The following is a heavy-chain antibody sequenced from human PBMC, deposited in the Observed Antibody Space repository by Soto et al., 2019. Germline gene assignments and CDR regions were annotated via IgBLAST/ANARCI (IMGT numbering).Heavy chain of an antibody. D-gene: IGHD6-13*01. J-gene: IGHJ4*02. V-gene: IGHV1-8*01. Sequence: ASVKVSCKASGYTFTSYDITWVRQATGQGLEWMGWMNPNSGNTDCAQKFQGRVTMTADASTSTAYMELSSLRSEDTAVYYCARGIAAAGWYYFDYWGQGTLVTVPQ. CDR3: ARGIAAAGWYYFDY. CDR2: MNPNSGNT. CDR1: GYTFTSYD.